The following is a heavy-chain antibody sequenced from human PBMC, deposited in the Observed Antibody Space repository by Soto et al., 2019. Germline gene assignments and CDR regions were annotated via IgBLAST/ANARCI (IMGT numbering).Heavy chain of an antibody. CDR2: IGGGEA. Sequence: EVQLLVSGGDLVQPGESLRLSCAASGFTLNIYAMTWVRQAPGRGLEWVATIGGGEAYYADSVKGRFTISRDDSKNAIFLQMDSLRVEDTAMYYCARDAVPRNGDYDWFDPWGQGTLVTVSS. J-gene: IGHJ5*02. CDR1: GFTLNIYA. D-gene: IGHD4-17*01. V-gene: IGHV3-23*01. CDR3: ARDAVPRNGDYDWFDP.